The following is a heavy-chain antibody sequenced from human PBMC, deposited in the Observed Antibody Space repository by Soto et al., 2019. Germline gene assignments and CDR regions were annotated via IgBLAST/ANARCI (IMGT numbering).Heavy chain of an antibody. Sequence: PSETLSLTCAVSGGSISSSNWWSWVRQPPGKGLEWIGEIYHSGSTNYNPSLKSRVTISVDKSKNQFSLKLSSVTAADTAVYYCASYYDSSGYFDYWGQGTLVTVSS. CDR2: IYHSGST. CDR1: GGSISSSNW. D-gene: IGHD3-22*01. J-gene: IGHJ4*02. V-gene: IGHV4-4*02. CDR3: ASYYDSSGYFDY.